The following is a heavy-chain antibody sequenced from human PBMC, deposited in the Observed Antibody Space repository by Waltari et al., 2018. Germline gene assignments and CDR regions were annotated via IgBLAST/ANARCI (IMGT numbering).Heavy chain of an antibody. J-gene: IGHJ4*02. D-gene: IGHD6-13*01. CDR1: GYTFTSYA. V-gene: IGHV1-3*01. CDR2: INAGNGNT. CDR3: AREGGASIAAAGDSPEY. Sequence: QVQLVQSGAEVKKPGASVKVSCKASGYTFTSYAMHWVRQAPGQRLEWMGWINAGNGNTKYSQKFQGRVTLTRDTSASTAYMELSSLSSEDTAVYYCAREGGASIAAAGDSPEYWGQGTLVTVSS.